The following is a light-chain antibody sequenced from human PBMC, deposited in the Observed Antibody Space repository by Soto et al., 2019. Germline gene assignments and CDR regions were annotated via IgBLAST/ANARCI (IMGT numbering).Light chain of an antibody. CDR3: XXANSFPIT. CDR2: AAS. Sequence: DIQMTQSPSSVSASVGDRVTITCRASQGISSWLAWYQQKPGKAPKLLIYAASSLQSGVPSKFSGXGSGTXXXLXXXXLQPXDFXXXXXXXANSFPITFGQGTRLEIK. V-gene: IGKV1-12*01. CDR1: QGISSW. J-gene: IGKJ5*01.